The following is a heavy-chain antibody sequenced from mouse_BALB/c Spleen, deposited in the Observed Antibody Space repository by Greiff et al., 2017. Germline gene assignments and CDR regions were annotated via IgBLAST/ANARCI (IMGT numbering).Heavy chain of an antibody. Sequence: EVQLVESGPGLVKPSQTVSLTCTVTGISITTGNYRWSWIRQFPGNKLEWIGYIYYSGTITYNPSLTSRTTITRDTSKNQFFLEMNSLTAEDTATYYCARDTGRYDVGYWYFDVWGGGTTVTVSS. V-gene: IGHV3-5*02. CDR1: GISITTGNYR. J-gene: IGHJ1*01. D-gene: IGHD2-14*01. CDR3: ARDTGRYDVGYWYFDV. CDR2: IYYSGTI.